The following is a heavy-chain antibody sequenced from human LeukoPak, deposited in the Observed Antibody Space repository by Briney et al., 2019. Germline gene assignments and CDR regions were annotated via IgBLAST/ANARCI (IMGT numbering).Heavy chain of an antibody. Sequence: SETLSLTCTVSGGTISSYSWSWIRQPPGKGLEWIGYIYYSGSTNYNPSLKSRVTISVDTSKNQFSLKLSSVTAADTAVYYCARDSSGYCGGGSCLQNWFDPWGQGTLVTVSS. CDR3: ARDSSGYCGGGSCLQNWFDP. V-gene: IGHV4-59*01. D-gene: IGHD2-15*01. CDR1: GGTISSYS. J-gene: IGHJ5*02. CDR2: IYYSGST.